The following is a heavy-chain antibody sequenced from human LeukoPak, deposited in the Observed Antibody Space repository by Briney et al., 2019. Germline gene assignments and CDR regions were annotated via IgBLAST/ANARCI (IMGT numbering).Heavy chain of an antibody. CDR1: GYSFTSYG. CDR2: ISAYNGNT. Sequence: ASVEVSCKASGYSFTSYGISWVRQAPGQGLEWMGWISAYNGNTNYAQKLQGRVTMTTDTSTSTAYMELRSLRSDDTAVYYCARDHRRSYFIAAAGTKDGFDPWGQGTLVTVSS. J-gene: IGHJ5*02. D-gene: IGHD6-13*01. CDR3: ARDHRRSYFIAAAGTKDGFDP. V-gene: IGHV1-18*01.